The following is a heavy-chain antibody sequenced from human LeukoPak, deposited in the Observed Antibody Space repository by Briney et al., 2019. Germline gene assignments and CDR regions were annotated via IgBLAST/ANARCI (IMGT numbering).Heavy chain of an antibody. D-gene: IGHD5-12*01. CDR2: ISHDGATT. J-gene: IGHJ4*02. CDR1: GFTFDSYS. V-gene: IGHV3-30*09. CDR3: VREGWLRSFDS. Sequence: PGRSLRLSCAASGFTFDSYSMHWVRQAPGKGLEWVAVISHDGATTYSADSVRGRFAISRDNSENTVHLQMNGLRPEDTALYYCVREGWLRSFDSWGQGALVSVSS.